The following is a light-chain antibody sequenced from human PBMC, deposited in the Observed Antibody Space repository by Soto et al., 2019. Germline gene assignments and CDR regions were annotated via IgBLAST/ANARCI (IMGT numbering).Light chain of an antibody. V-gene: IGLV2-23*01. Sequence: QSVLTQPASVSGSPGQSITISCTGTSSDVGNYNLVSWYQQHPGKAPKVMIYEGSERPSGVSNRFSGSKSVNTASLTISGLQAEDETDYYCASYAGTRLFVFGSGTKVTVL. CDR2: EGS. J-gene: IGLJ1*01. CDR3: ASYAGTRLFV. CDR1: SSDVGNYNL.